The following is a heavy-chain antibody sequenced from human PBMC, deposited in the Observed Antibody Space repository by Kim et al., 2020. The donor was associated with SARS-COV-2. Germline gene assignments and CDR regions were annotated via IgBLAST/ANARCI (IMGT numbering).Heavy chain of an antibody. CDR1: GFTFSSYG. V-gene: IGHV3-30*18. J-gene: IGHJ4*02. CDR2: ISYDGSNK. Sequence: GGSLRLSCAASGFTFSSYGMHWVRQAPGKGLEWVAVISYDGSNKYYADSVKGRFTISRDNSKNTLYLQMNSLRAEDTAVYYCAKGGGWELPFDYWGQGTLVTVSS. D-gene: IGHD1-26*01. CDR3: AKGGGWELPFDY.